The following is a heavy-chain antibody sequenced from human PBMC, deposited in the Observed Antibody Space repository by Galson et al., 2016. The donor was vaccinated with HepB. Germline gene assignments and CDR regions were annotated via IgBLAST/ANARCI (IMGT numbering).Heavy chain of an antibody. CDR2: ISSNGGTT. CDR1: GFTFSSFS. CDR3: VKEEGKYSNYDY. Sequence: SLRLSCAASGFTFSSFSMHWVRQAPGRGLESVSVISSNGGTTHYADSVKGRFAISRDNSKNTLYLHMSSLRVEDTAVYYCVKEEGKYSNYDYWGQGTLVTVSS. D-gene: IGHD4-11*01. V-gene: IGHV3-64D*06. J-gene: IGHJ4*02.